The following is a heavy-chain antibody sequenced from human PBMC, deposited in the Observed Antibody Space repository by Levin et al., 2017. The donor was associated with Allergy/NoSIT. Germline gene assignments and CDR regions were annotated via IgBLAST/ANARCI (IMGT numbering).Heavy chain of an antibody. CDR3: ATITKTDYYGSGSYYNLNIYFDY. V-gene: IGHV1-2*06. J-gene: IGHJ4*02. CDR1: GYTFTGYY. D-gene: IGHD3-10*01. Sequence: GESLKISCKASGYTFTGYYMHWVRQAPGQGLEWMGRINPNSGGTNYAQKFQGRVTMTRDTSISTAYMELSRLRSDDTAVYYCATITKTDYYGSGSYYNLNIYFDYWGQGTLVTVSS. CDR2: INPNSGGT.